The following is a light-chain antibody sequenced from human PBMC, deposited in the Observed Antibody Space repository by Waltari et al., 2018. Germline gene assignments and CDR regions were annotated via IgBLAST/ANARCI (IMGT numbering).Light chain of an antibody. CDR1: QSLVLTDGNTY. J-gene: IGKJ2*03. Sequence: DIVLTQSPLSLPVTLGQPASISCRSSQSLVLTDGNTYLNWFKQRPGQSPRRLIYQVATRGPWVQERFSGSASDADFTLKIRRVEAEDVAVYYCMRGTPRSYRFGQGTKLEI. CDR2: QVA. V-gene: IGKV2-30*02. CDR3: MRGTPRSYR.